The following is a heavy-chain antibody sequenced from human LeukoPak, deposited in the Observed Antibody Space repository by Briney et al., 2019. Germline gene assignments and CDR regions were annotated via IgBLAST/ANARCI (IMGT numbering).Heavy chain of an antibody. D-gene: IGHD2-2*01. V-gene: IGHV1-2*02. Sequence: GASVKVSCKASGYSFTGYYMHWVRQAPGQGLEWMGWINPYSGGANYAQKFQGRVTMTRDTSISTAYMELSRLRSDDTAVYYCVRDRTKYCSSTSCPLDYWGKGTLVTVSS. CDR3: VRDRTKYCSSTSCPLDY. CDR1: GYSFTGYY. J-gene: IGHJ4*02. CDR2: INPYSGGA.